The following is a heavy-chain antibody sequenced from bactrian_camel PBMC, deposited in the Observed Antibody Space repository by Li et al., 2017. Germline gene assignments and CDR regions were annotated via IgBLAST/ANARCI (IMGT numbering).Heavy chain of an antibody. V-gene: IGHV3-2*01. D-gene: IGHD6*01. Sequence: HVQLVESGGDLVQPGGSLRLSCAASGFTFSTYYMSWVRQAPGKGLEWVSSIDSDGSNTYYADSVKGRFTVSRDNAKNTVYLQMNSLKSEDTAMYYCAKDRRGGTWSMIRDFGSWGQGTQVTVS. J-gene: IGHJ6*01. CDR1: GFTFSTYY. CDR2: IDSDGSNT. CDR3: AKDRRGGTWSMIRDFGS.